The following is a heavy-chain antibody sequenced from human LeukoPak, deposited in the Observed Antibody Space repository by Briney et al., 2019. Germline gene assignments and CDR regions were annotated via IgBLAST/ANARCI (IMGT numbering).Heavy chain of an antibody. D-gene: IGHD4-17*01. J-gene: IGHJ4*02. CDR1: GYTFTGYY. V-gene: IGHV1-2*02. CDR3: ARAKTTVTTSTGYYFDY. Sequence: ASVKVSCKASGYTFTGYYMHWVRQAPGQGLEWMGWINPNSGGTNYAQKFQGRVTMTRDTSISTAYMELSRLRSDDTAVYYCARAKTTVTTSTGYYFDYWGQGTLVTVS. CDR2: INPNSGGT.